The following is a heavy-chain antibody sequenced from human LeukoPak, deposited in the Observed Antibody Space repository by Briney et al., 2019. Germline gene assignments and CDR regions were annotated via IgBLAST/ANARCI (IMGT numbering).Heavy chain of an antibody. CDR3: ANQRGGF. J-gene: IGHJ4*02. V-gene: IGHV3-23*01. CDR1: GFIFSSYP. CDR2: ISGTAENT. D-gene: IGHD3-10*01. Sequence: PGGSLRLSCAASGFIFSSYPMSWVPQAPGKGLEWVSAISGTAENTYYADSVKGRFSISRDNSRNTVHLQMNSLRPEDTAVYYCANQRGGFWGQGTLVTVSS.